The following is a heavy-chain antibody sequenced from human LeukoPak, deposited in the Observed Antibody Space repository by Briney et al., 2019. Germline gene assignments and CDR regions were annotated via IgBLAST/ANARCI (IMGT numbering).Heavy chain of an antibody. CDR1: GGSISSGSYY. Sequence: PSQTLSLTCTVSGGSISSGSYYWSWIRQPAGKGLEWIGRIYTSGSTDYNPSLKSRVTISVDTSKNQFSLKLSSVTAADTAVYYCASHYGSGSYYNLPDAFDIWGQGTMVTVSS. CDR3: ASHYGSGSYYNLPDAFDI. J-gene: IGHJ3*02. V-gene: IGHV4-61*02. D-gene: IGHD3-10*01. CDR2: IYTSGST.